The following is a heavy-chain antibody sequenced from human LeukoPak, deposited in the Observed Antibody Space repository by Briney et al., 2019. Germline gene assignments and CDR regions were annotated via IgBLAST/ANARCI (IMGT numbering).Heavy chain of an antibody. CDR2: IYTSGST. D-gene: IGHD3-3*01. CDR1: GGSISSGSYY. V-gene: IGHV4-61*02. Sequence: PSETLSLTCTVSGGSISSGSYYWSWIRQPAGKGLEWIGRIYTSGSTNYNPSLKSRVTISVDTSKNQFSLKLSSVTAADTAMYYWARDLYDFWSGYRSDYWGQGTLVTVSS. J-gene: IGHJ4*02. CDR3: ARDLYDFWSGYRSDY.